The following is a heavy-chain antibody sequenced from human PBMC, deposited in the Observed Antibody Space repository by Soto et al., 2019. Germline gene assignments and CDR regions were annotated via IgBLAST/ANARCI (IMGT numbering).Heavy chain of an antibody. Sequence: QLGGSLRLSCAASGFTFSSYAMHWVRQAPGKGLEWVAVISYDGSNKYYADSVKGRFTISRDNSKNTLYLQMNSLRAEDTAVYYCARDGGIAAAIESAVAGTRDYYYYGMDVWGQGTTVTVSS. CDR2: ISYDGSNK. CDR3: ARDGGIAAAIESAVAGTRDYYYYGMDV. J-gene: IGHJ6*02. V-gene: IGHV3-30-3*01. CDR1: GFTFSSYA. D-gene: IGHD6-13*01.